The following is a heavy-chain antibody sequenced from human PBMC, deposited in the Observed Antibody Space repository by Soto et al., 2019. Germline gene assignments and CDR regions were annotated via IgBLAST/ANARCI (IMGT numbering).Heavy chain of an antibody. CDR2: IFDSGTA. Sequence: PSETLSLTCKISGGSISSLNDYWSWIRQSPGEGLEWIGYIFDSGTAHYNPSLKGRVRISGDTSQSQFSLTIQSVTVADTAVYDCARDVSWTGAFDHWGQGILVTVSS. J-gene: IGHJ5*02. D-gene: IGHD2-8*02. V-gene: IGHV4-31*02. CDR1: GGSISSLNDY. CDR3: ARDVSWTGAFDH.